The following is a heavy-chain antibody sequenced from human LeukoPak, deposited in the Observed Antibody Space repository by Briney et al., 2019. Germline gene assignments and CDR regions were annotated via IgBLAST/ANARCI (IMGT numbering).Heavy chain of an antibody. Sequence: ASVKVSCKASGYTFTGYYMHWVRQAPGQGLEWMGWINPNSGGTNYAQKFQGWVTMTRDTSISTAYMELSRLRSDDTAVYYCARGQVPIVLMVYASLPDYWGLGTLVTVSS. J-gene: IGHJ4*02. CDR3: ARGQVPIVLMVYASLPDY. CDR1: GYTFTGYY. D-gene: IGHD2-8*01. CDR2: INPNSGGT. V-gene: IGHV1-2*04.